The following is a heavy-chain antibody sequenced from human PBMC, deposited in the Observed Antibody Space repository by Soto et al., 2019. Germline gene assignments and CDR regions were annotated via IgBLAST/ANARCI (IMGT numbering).Heavy chain of an antibody. CDR2: ISSSSTTI. CDR3: ARGVGYCSGGSCYLDS. D-gene: IGHD2-15*01. J-gene: IGHJ4*02. Sequence: EVQLVESGGGLVQPGGSLRLSCAASGFTFSSYNMNWVRKAPGKGLEWVSYISSSSTTIHYGDSVKGRFTISRDNAKNSLYLQMNSLRAEDTAVYYCARGVGYCSGGSCYLDSWGQGTLVTVSS. CDR1: GFTFSSYN. V-gene: IGHV3-48*01.